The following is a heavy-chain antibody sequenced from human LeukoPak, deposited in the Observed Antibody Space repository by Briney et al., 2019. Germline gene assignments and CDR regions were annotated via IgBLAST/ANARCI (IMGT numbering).Heavy chain of an antibody. CDR2: IIILFGSP. V-gene: IGHV1-69*05. Sequence: ASVKLSCKTSGVTFSATLINRMREAPGPGLEWMGGIIILFGSPRYAQELRGRVAITTDESTTTIYMELSGLRSEDTAVYYCGRDGFLSSWYYFDYWGQGTLVTVSS. CDR1: GVTFSATL. D-gene: IGHD6-13*01. J-gene: IGHJ4*02. CDR3: GRDGFLSSWYYFDY.